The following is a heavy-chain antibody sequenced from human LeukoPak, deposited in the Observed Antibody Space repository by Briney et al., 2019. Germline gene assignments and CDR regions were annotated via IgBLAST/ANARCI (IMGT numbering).Heavy chain of an antibody. CDR3: ARDSYYYDSSDAFDI. V-gene: IGHV4-61*02. CDR2: IYTSGST. J-gene: IGHJ3*02. Sequence: SETLSLTCTVSGGSISSGSYYWSWTRQPAGKGLEWIGRIYTSGSTNYNPSLKSRVTISVDTSKNQFSLKLSSVTAADTAVYYCARDSYYYDSSDAFDIWGQGTMVTVSS. D-gene: IGHD3-22*01. CDR1: GGSISSGSYY.